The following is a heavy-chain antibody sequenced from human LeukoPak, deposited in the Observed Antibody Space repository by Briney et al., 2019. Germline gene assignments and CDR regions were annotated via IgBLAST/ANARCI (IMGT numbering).Heavy chain of an antibody. V-gene: IGHV3-21*04. CDR2: ISSSSSYI. Sequence: PGGSLRLSCAASGFTFSSYSMNWVRQAPGKGLEWVSSISSSSSYIYYADSVKGRFTISRDNAKYSLFLQMDSLRAEDTALYYCARRADASVAGTNWFFDLWGRGTLVTVSS. J-gene: IGHJ2*01. CDR1: GFTFSSYS. CDR3: ARRADASVAGTNWFFDL. D-gene: IGHD6-19*01.